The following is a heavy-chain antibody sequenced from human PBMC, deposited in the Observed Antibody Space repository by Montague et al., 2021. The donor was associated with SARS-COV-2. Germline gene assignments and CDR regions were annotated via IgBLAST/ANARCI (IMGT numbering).Heavy chain of an antibody. J-gene: IGHJ4*02. D-gene: IGHD3-22*01. CDR2: INHSGST. CDR3: ARGWGYYDSSGYLLFDY. Sequence: SETLSLTCTVSGGSISSSSYYWGWIRQPPGKGLEWIGEINHSGSTNYNPSLKSRVTISVDTSKNQFSLKLSSVTAADTAVYYCARGWGYYDSSGYLLFDYWGQGTLVTASS. CDR1: GGSISSSSYY. V-gene: IGHV4-39*07.